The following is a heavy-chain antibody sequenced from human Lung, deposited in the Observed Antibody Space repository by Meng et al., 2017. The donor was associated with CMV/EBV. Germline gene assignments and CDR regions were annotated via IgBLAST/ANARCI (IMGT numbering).Heavy chain of an antibody. D-gene: IGHD3-10*01. V-gene: IGHV4-4*02. CDR1: GDSITNHNW. CDR3: LRRSGGSV. Sequence: APGPALLKPSETLSLTCPVSGDSITNHNWWAWVRQPPGKGLEWIGEIPHRGSSAYNPSLKSRVSMSIDKSKNQFSLKLTSVTAADTAVYHCLRRSGGSVWGQGTLVTVSS. CDR2: IPHRGSS. J-gene: IGHJ1*01.